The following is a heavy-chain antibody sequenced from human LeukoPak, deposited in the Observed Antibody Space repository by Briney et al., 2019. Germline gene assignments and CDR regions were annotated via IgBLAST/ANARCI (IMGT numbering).Heavy chain of an antibody. CDR1: GFTFSSYA. J-gene: IGHJ4*02. CDR2: ISYDGSNK. D-gene: IGHD3-16*01. CDR3: ARAHGFDYFDY. Sequence: GGSLRLSCAASGFTFSSYAMHWVRQAPGKGLEWVAVISYDGSNKYYADSVKGRFTISRDNSKNTLYLQMNSLRAEDTAVYYCARAHGFDYFDYWGQGTLVTVSS. V-gene: IGHV3-30*04.